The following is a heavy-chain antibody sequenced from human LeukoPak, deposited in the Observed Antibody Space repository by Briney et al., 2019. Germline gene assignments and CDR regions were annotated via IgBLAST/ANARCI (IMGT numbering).Heavy chain of an antibody. CDR2: ISSSSSTI. V-gene: IGHV3-48*01. J-gene: IGHJ6*03. CDR3: ARDEGSLYYYYYMDV. Sequence: GGSLRLSCAASGFTFSTYSMNWVRQAPGKGLEWVSYISSSSSTIYNADSVKGRFAISRDNAKNSLYLQMNSLRAEDTAVYYCARDEGSLYYYYYMDVWGKGTTVTVSS. CDR1: GFTFSTYS. D-gene: IGHD6-13*01.